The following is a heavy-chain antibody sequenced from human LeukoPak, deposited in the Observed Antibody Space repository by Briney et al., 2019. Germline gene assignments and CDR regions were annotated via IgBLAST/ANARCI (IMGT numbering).Heavy chain of an antibody. D-gene: IGHD6-19*01. J-gene: IGHJ4*02. CDR3: ARQSRGIAVAGLDY. CDR2: IYYNGST. V-gene: IGHV4-59*08. CDR1: RGSISSYY. Sequence: PSETLSLTCTVSRGSISSYYWTWIRQPPGKGLEWIGYIYYNGSTNYNPSLKSRVTISVDASKNQFSLKLTSVTAADTAVYYCARQSRGIAVAGLDYWGQGTPVTVSS.